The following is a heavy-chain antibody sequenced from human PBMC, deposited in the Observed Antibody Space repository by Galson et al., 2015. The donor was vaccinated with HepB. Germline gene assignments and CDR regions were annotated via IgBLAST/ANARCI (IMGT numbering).Heavy chain of an antibody. J-gene: IGHJ4*02. D-gene: IGHD6-13*01. Sequence: SLRLSCAASGFTFSSYSMNWVRQAPGKGLEWVSSISSSSSYIYYADSVKGRFTISRDNAKNSLYLQMNSLRAEDTAAYYCARDQRGLGSSWLKDPYYFDYWGQGTLVTVSS. CDR1: GFTFSSYS. V-gene: IGHV3-21*01. CDR3: ARDQRGLGSSWLKDPYYFDY. CDR2: ISSSSSYI.